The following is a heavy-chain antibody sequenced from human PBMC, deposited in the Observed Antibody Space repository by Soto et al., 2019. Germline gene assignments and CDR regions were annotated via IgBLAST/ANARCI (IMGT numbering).Heavy chain of an antibody. J-gene: IGHJ6*02. CDR3: ATHLTTVTPQGMDV. CDR1: GGTFSSYA. CDR2: IIPIFGTA. Sequence: RASVKVSCKASGGTFSSYAISWVRQAPGQGLEWMGGIIPIFGTANYAQKFQGRVTITADESTSTAYMELSSLRSEDTAVYYCATHLTTVTPQGMDVWGQGTTVTVPS. V-gene: IGHV1-69*13. D-gene: IGHD4-4*01.